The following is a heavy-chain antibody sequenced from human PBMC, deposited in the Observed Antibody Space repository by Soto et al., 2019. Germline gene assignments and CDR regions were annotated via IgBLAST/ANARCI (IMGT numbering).Heavy chain of an antibody. CDR1: GLTLSSYW. Sequence: EVQLVESGGGLVQPGGSLRLSCAASGLTLSSYWMSWVRQAPGKGLEWVANIKEDGSEKYYVDSVKGRFTISRDNAKNSLYLQMSSLRAEDTAVYYCASGAAAGSRGDAFEIWGQGTMVTVSS. CDR2: IKEDGSEK. J-gene: IGHJ3*02. V-gene: IGHV3-7*01. CDR3: ASGAAAGSRGDAFEI. D-gene: IGHD6-13*01.